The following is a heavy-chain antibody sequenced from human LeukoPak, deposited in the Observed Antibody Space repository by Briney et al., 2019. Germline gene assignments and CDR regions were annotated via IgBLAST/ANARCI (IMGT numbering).Heavy chain of an antibody. CDR2: IYPGDSDT. Sequence: GESLQISCQGSGSNFASYWIGWVRQLPGKGQEWMGIIYPGDSDTRYSPSFQGQVTISADKSINTAYLQWSSLKASDTAMYYCARPPFIWGQGTMVTVSS. CDR3: ARPPFI. CDR1: GSNFASYW. J-gene: IGHJ3*02. V-gene: IGHV5-51*01.